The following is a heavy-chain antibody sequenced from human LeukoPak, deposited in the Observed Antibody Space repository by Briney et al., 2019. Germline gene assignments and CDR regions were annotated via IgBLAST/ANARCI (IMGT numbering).Heavy chain of an antibody. CDR2: ISSSSSYI. V-gene: IGHV3-21*01. D-gene: IGHD2-21*01. CDR3: AKEGSYCGGDCFDY. CDR1: GFTFSSYS. J-gene: IGHJ4*02. Sequence: KPGGSLRLSCAASGFTFSSYSMNWVRQAPGKGLEWVSSISSSSSYIYYADSVKGRFTISRDNSKNTLYLQMNSLRAEDTAVYYCAKEGSYCGGDCFDYWGQGTLVTVSS.